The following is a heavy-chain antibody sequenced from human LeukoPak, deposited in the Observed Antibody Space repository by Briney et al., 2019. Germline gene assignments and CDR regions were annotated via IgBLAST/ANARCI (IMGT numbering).Heavy chain of an antibody. V-gene: IGHV3-30*03. CDR1: GLTFSSYG. J-gene: IGHJ4*02. Sequence: GGSLRLSCAASGLTFSSYGMHWVRQAPGKGLEWVAVISYDGSNKYYADSVKGRFTISRDNSKNTLYLQMNSLRAEDTAVYYCARLKRRPAYFDYWGQGTLVTVSS. CDR3: ARLKRRPAYFDY. CDR2: ISYDGSNK.